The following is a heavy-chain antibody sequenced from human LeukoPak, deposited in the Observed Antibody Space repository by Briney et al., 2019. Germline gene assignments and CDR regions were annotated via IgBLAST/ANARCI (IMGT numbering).Heavy chain of an antibody. CDR2: IYYSGST. Sequence: TSETLSLTCTVSGGSISSYYWSWIRQPPGKGLEWIGYIYYSGSTNYNPSLKSRATISVETTKNQFSLKLSSVTAADTAVYYCARHDYGDYPARYWGQGTLVTVSS. D-gene: IGHD4-17*01. J-gene: IGHJ4*02. V-gene: IGHV4-59*08. CDR1: GGSISSYY. CDR3: ARHDYGDYPARY.